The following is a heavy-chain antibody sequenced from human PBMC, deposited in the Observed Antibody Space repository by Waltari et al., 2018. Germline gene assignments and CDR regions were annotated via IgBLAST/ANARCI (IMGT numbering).Heavy chain of an antibody. J-gene: IGHJ4*02. CDR2: GRGHGNC. D-gene: IGHD1-26*01. V-gene: IGHV4-28*03. Sequence: WGWGRESPKRGVDWVGQGRGHGNCNDNPPLASLVSISLYTSKNQFSLTLYLATAADTAMYYCARDRGRGLYLDTWGPGTPVTVSP. CDR3: ARDRGRGLYLDT.